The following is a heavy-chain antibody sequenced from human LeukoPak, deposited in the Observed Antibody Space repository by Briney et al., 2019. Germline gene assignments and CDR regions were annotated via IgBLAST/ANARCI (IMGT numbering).Heavy chain of an antibody. CDR3: ARDHLPNYYDSSGSDAFDI. V-gene: IGHV1-18*01. CDR1: GYTFTSYG. J-gene: IGHJ3*02. CDR2: ISAYNGNT. D-gene: IGHD3-22*01. Sequence: ASVKVSCKASGYTFTSYGISWVRQAPGQGLEWMGWISAYNGNTNYAQKLQGRVTMTIDTSTSTAYMELRSLRSDDTAVYYCARDHLPNYYDSSGSDAFDIWGQGTMVTVSS.